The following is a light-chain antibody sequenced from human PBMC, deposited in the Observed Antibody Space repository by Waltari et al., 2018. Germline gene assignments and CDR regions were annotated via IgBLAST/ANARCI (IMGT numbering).Light chain of an antibody. CDR3: QQSHSTPYT. Sequence: DIQMTQSPSSLSASVGDRVTITCLASQSISSSLNWYQQKPGKAPKLLIYAASGLQRGVPSRFSGSGSGTDFTLTISSLQPEDFATYYCQQSHSTPYTFGQGTKLEIK. J-gene: IGKJ2*01. CDR2: AAS. V-gene: IGKV1-39*01. CDR1: QSISSS.